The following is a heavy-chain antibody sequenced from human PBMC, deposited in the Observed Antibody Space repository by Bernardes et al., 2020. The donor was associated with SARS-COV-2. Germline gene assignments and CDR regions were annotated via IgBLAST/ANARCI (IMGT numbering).Heavy chain of an antibody. CDR1: GYTFTGYY. J-gene: IGHJ6*02. D-gene: IGHD3-3*01. CDR2: INPNSGGT. V-gene: IGHV1-2*04. CDR3: ARGQWGYDFWSGYSSSYYYYGMDV. Sequence: ASVKVSCKASGYTFTGYYMHWVRQAPGQGLEWMGWINPNSGGTNYAQKFQGWVTMTRDTSISTAYMELSRLRSDDTAVYYCARGQWGYDFWSGYSSSYYYYGMDVWGQGTTVTVSS.